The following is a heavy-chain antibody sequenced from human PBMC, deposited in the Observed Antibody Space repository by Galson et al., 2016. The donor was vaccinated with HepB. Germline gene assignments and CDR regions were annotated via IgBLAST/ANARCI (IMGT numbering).Heavy chain of an antibody. Sequence: SLRLSCAASGFNFPTSGMHWVRQAPGKGLEWVTIIWSDENNRYYADSVKGRFTISRDNSKNTVFLEMNSLRAEVPAVYFCATEGLIGGTYSYFQHWGPGTLVTVSP. V-gene: IGHV3-33*01. CDR2: IWSDENNR. CDR3: ATEGLIGGTYSYFQH. J-gene: IGHJ1*01. D-gene: IGHD1-26*01. CDR1: GFNFPTSG.